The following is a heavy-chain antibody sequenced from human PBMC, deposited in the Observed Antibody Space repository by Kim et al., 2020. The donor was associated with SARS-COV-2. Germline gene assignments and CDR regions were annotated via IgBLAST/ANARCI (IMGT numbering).Heavy chain of an antibody. CDR2: IYYSGST. Sequence: SETLSLTCTVSGGSISSYYWSWIRQPLGKGLEWIGYIYYSGSTNYNPSLKSRVTISVDTSKNQFSLKLSSVTAADTAVYYCARLSDYYDSSGYFYFDYWGQGTLVTVSS. J-gene: IGHJ4*02. D-gene: IGHD3-22*01. V-gene: IGHV4-59*13. CDR3: ARLSDYYDSSGYFYFDY. CDR1: GGSISSYY.